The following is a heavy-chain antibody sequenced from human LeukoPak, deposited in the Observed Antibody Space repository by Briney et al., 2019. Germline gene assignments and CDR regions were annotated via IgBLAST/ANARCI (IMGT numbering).Heavy chain of an antibody. CDR3: ARELSDYYDSSGYPTEDHKDFDY. Sequence: ASVKVSCKASGYTFTSYYMHWVRQAPGQGLEWMGIINPSGGSTSYAQKFQGRVTVTRDTSTSTVYMELSSLRSEDTAVYYCARELSDYYDSSGYPTEDHKDFDYWGQGTLVTVSS. CDR1: GYTFTSYY. D-gene: IGHD3-22*01. J-gene: IGHJ4*02. CDR2: INPSGGST. V-gene: IGHV1-46*01.